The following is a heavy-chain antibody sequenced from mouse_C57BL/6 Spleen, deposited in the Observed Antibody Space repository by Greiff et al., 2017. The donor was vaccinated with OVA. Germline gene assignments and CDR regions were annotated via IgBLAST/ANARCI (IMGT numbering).Heavy chain of an antibody. CDR2: INPNNGGT. V-gene: IGHV1-26*01. J-gene: IGHJ2*01. D-gene: IGHD4-1*01. CDR1: GYTFTDYY. Sequence: VQLQQSGPELVKPGASVKISCKASGYTFTDYYMNWVKQSPGKSLEWIGDINPNNGGTSYNQKFKGKATLTVDKSSSTDYMELRSLTSEDSAVYYCERGNWDEDYWGQGTTLTVAS. CDR3: ERGNWDEDY.